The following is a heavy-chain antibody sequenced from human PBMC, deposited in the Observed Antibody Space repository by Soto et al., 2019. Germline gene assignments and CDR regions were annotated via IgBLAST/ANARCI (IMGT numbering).Heavy chain of an antibody. CDR3: ARWELRYFAWLFHY. J-gene: IGHJ4*02. CDR2: IIPILGIA. D-gene: IGHD3-9*01. Sequence: QVQLVQSGAEVKKPGSSVKVSCKASGGTFSSYTISWVRQAPGQGLEWMGRIIPILGIANYAQKFQGRVTITADKSTSSAYMELSSMRSEDTAVYYCARWELRYFAWLFHYWGQGTLVTVSS. CDR1: GGTFSSYT. V-gene: IGHV1-69*02.